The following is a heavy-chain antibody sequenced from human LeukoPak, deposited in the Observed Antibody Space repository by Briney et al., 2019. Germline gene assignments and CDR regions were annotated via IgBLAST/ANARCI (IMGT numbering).Heavy chain of an antibody. J-gene: IGHJ5*02. V-gene: IGHV4-39*01. D-gene: IGHD6-13*01. Sequence: ETLSVTCLVSRDSISTSSFWGSLRQPPGWGLEWIASSSHSSINYYNASVRSRVVVSADTSKNQFSLRLISLPAADTAVYYCARRGGHRWYVGNWFDPWGQGILVTVSS. CDR1: RDSISTSSF. CDR3: ARRGGHRWYVGNWFDP. CDR2: SSHSSIN.